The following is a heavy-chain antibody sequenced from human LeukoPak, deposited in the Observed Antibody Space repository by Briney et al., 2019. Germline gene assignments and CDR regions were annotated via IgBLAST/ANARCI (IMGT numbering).Heavy chain of an antibody. CDR3: AKDASPYY. Sequence: GGSLRLSCAASGFTFSSFAMTWVRQASGKGLEWVSGISGSGGNTYCADSVKGRCTISRDNSKNTLYLQMNSLRAEDTAVYYCAKDASPYYWGQGTLVTVSS. V-gene: IGHV3-23*01. CDR1: GFTFSSFA. CDR2: ISGSGGNT. J-gene: IGHJ4*02.